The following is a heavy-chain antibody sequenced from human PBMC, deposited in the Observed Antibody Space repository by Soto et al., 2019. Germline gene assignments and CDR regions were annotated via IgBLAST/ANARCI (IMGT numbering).Heavy chain of an antibody. CDR1: GFTFSSYS. V-gene: IGHV3-21*01. Sequence: EVQLVESGGGLVKPGGSLRLSCAASGFTFSSYSMKWVRQAPGKGLEWVSSISSSSSYIYYADSVKGRFTISRDNAKNSLYLQMNSLRAEDTAVYYCARVGPGVAYYNDYWGQGTLVTVSS. D-gene: IGHD1-26*01. CDR3: ARVGPGVAYYNDY. J-gene: IGHJ4*02. CDR2: ISSSSSYI.